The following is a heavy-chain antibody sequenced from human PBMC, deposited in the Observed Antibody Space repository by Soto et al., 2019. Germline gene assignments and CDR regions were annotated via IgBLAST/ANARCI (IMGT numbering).Heavy chain of an antibody. CDR2: IYHSGST. D-gene: IGHD4-17*01. CDR3: ARGYGDYYYYYYGMDV. CDR1: GGSISSGGYS. Sequence: SETLSLTCAVSGGSISSGGYSWSWIRQPPGKGLEWIGYIYHSGSTYYNPSLKSRVTISVDRSKNQFSLKLSSVTAADTAVYYCARGYGDYYYYYYGMDVWGQGTTVTVSS. J-gene: IGHJ6*02. V-gene: IGHV4-30-2*01.